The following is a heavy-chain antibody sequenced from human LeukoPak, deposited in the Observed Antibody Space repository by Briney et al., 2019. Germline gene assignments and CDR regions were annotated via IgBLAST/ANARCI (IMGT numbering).Heavy chain of an antibody. V-gene: IGHV4-61*02. J-gene: IGHJ6*03. Sequence: KSSETLSLTCAVSGGSIGSGTYYWTWIRQPAGKGLEYIGRIYTSGTTNYSPSLKSRVTISVDASKNQFSLSLSSVTAADTAVYYCARFPAATDHYYYYMDVWGKGTTVTVSS. CDR3: ARFPAATDHYYYYMDV. D-gene: IGHD6-13*01. CDR2: IYTSGTT. CDR1: GGSIGSGTYY.